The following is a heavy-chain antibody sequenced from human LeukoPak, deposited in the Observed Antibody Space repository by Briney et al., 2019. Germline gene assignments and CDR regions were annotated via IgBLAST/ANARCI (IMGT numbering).Heavy chain of an antibody. V-gene: IGHV4-39*07. CDR3: ARGVVAAPQTFDY. J-gene: IGHJ4*02. Sequence: SETLSLTCTVSGGSISSSSYYWGWIRQPPGKGLEWIGSIYYSGSTNYNPSLNSRVTISIDTSKNQFSLKLSSVTAADTAVYYCARGVVAAPQTFDYWGQGTLVTVSS. D-gene: IGHD2-15*01. CDR2: IYYSGST. CDR1: GGSISSSSYY.